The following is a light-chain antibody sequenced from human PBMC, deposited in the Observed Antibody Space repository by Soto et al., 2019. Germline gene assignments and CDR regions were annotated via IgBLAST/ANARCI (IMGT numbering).Light chain of an antibody. Sequence: DIQMTQSPCTLSASVGDRVTISCRASQSVSSRFAWYQQKPGKDPNLLIFNASTLKIGVPSRFSGSGSGTEFTLTISSLQPDDFATYYCQQYDSYPLTFGGGTKVEIK. V-gene: IGKV1-5*03. J-gene: IGKJ4*02. CDR3: QQYDSYPLT. CDR1: QSVSSR. CDR2: NAS.